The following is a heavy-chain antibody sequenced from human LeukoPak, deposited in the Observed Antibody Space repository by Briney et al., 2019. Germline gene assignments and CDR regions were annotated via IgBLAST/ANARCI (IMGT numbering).Heavy chain of an antibody. CDR2: IRYDGSNK. D-gene: IGHD3-3*01. Sequence: GGSLRLSCAASGFTFSSYGMHWVRQAPGKGLGWVAFIRYDGSNKYYADSVKGRSTISRDNSKNTLYLQMNSLRAEDTAVYYCAKTGRSSFPRYDFWSGYYTDYWGQGTLVTVSS. CDR3: AKTGRSSFPRYDFWSGYYTDY. V-gene: IGHV3-30*02. CDR1: GFTFSSYG. J-gene: IGHJ4*02.